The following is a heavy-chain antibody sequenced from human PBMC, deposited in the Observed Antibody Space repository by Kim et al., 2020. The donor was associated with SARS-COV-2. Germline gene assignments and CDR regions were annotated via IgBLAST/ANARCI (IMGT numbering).Heavy chain of an antibody. D-gene: IGHD3-10*01. J-gene: IGHJ4*01. CDR1: GGSISSSSYY. V-gene: IGHV4-39*01. CDR2: IYYSGST. Sequence: SETLSLTCTVSGGSISSSSYYWGWIRQPPGKGLEWIGSIYYSGSTYYNPSLKSRVTISVDTSKNQFSLKLSSVTAADTAVYYCARSAGYYYYGSGSHDY. CDR3: ARSAGYYYYGSGSHDY.